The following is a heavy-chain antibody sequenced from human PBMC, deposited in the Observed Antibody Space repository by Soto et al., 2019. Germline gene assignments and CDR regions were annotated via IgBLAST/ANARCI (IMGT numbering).Heavy chain of an antibody. D-gene: IGHD6-13*01. CDR2: TYYRSKWYG. CDR1: GDSVSSNNAV. CDR3: ARGHSSTRSDNNYFDF. Sequence: PSQTLSLTCGISGDSVSSNNAVWSWIRQSPSGGLEWLGGTYYRSKWYGDYAVSVKSRITINSDSSKNQFSLHLNSVTPEDTAVYFCARGHSSTRSDNNYFDFWGQGTLVTVSS. J-gene: IGHJ4*02. V-gene: IGHV6-1*01.